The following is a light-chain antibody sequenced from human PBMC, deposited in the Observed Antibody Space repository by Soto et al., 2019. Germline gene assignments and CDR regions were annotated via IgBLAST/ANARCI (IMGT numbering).Light chain of an antibody. V-gene: IGLV2-14*01. CDR1: SSDVGRYNS. J-gene: IGLJ1*01. Sequence: QSALTQPASVSGSPGQSIAMSCTGTSSDVGRYNSVSWYQQHPGKAPKLMIYDVNNRPSGVSNRFSGSKSDNTASLTISGLQAEDEADYYCTSYTSIATHVFGTGTKVTVL. CDR3: TSYTSIATHV. CDR2: DVN.